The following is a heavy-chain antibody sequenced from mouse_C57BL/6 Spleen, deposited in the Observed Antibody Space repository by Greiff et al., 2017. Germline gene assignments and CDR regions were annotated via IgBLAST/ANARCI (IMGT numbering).Heavy chain of an antibody. CDR1: GYTFTSYW. V-gene: IGHV1-64*01. J-gene: IGHJ3*01. CDR2: IHPNSGST. Sequence: QVQLQQPGAELVKPGASVKLSCKASGYTFTSYWMHWVKQRPGQGLEWIGMIHPNSGSTNYNEKFKSKATLTVDKSSSTAYMQLSSLTSADSAVDYCASSSYGRGLFADWGQGTLVTVSA. CDR3: ASSSYGRGLFAD. D-gene: IGHD1-1*01.